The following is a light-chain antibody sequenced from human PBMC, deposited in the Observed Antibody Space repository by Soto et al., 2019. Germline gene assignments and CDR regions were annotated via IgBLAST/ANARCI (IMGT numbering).Light chain of an antibody. CDR2: DVY. CDR3: SSYAVNNKVV. V-gene: IGLV2-8*01. Sequence: QSVLTQPPSASGSPGQSVTISCTGTSSDVGGYNYVSWYLQYPGKAPKLMIYDVYKRPSGVPDRFSGSKSGNTASLTVSGLQAEDEADYYCSSYAVNNKVVFGGGTKLTVL. J-gene: IGLJ2*01. CDR1: SSDVGGYNY.